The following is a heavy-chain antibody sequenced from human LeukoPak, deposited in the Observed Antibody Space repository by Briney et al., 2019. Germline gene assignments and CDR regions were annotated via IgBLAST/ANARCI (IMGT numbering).Heavy chain of an antibody. V-gene: IGHV3-7*01. Sequence: GESLRLSCVASGFTFSKYWMTWVRQAPGKGLEWVANIRGDGSVKYLLDSVKGRFTISRDNVKNSLSLEMNNLRAEDTDVYYCSRDANYYDSSRHYFDAFDIWGQGTMVTVSS. CDR3: SRDANYYDSSRHYFDAFDI. J-gene: IGHJ3*02. D-gene: IGHD3-22*01. CDR2: IRGDGSVK. CDR1: GFTFSKYW.